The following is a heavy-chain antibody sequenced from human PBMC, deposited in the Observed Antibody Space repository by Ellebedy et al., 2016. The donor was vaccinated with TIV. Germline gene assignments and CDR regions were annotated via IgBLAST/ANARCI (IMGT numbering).Heavy chain of an antibody. Sequence: ASVKVSXXASGYTFTGYYMHWVRQAPGQGLEWMGIINPSGGSTSYAQKFQGRVTMTRDTSTSTVYMELSSLRSEDTAVYYCARDSVYCSGGSCYSFYYYYGMDVWGQGTTVTVSS. CDR2: INPSGGST. J-gene: IGHJ6*02. CDR3: ARDSVYCSGGSCYSFYYYYGMDV. D-gene: IGHD2-15*01. V-gene: IGHV1-46*01. CDR1: GYTFTGYY.